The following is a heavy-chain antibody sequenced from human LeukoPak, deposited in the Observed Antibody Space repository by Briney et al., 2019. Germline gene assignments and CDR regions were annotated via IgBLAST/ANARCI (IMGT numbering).Heavy chain of an antibody. Sequence: SETLSLTCSVTGGSMSGYYWTWIRQPPGGGLEWIGHIHGSGSPMYNPSLQSRVTMSIDTSKNQFSLKLSSVTAADTAVYYCARSELRYFDWLSRQYYYYYGMDVWGQGTTVTVSS. CDR3: ARSELRYFDWLSRQYYYYYGMDV. CDR1: GGSMSGYY. CDR2: IHGSGSP. D-gene: IGHD3-9*01. J-gene: IGHJ6*02. V-gene: IGHV4-4*09.